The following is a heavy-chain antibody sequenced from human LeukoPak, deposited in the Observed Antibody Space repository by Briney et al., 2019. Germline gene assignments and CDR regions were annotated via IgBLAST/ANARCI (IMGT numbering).Heavy chain of an antibody. CDR3: TRDSVGIVVVGDAFDI. J-gene: IGHJ3*02. D-gene: IGHD2-21*01. V-gene: IGHV3-49*04. CDR2: IRSKAYGGTT. CDR1: GFTFGDYA. Sequence: GGSLRLSCTASGFTFGDYAMSWVRQAPGKGLEWVGFIRSKAYGGTTEYAASVKGRFTISRDDSKSIAYLQMNSLKTEDTAVYYYTRDSVGIVVVGDAFDIWGQGTMVTVSS.